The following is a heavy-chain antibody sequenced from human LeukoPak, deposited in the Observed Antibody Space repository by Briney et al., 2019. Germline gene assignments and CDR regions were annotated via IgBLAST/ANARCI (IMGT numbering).Heavy chain of an antibody. Sequence: ASGKLSCKASGYTFTGYYMHWGRQAPGQGLEWMGGINPNSGGTNYAQNFQGRVTMTRDMSTSTIYIQLSSLRSEDTAVEYCARGTGGYNTALAFDYWGQGTLVTVSS. D-gene: IGHD1-1*01. CDR2: INPNSGGT. CDR1: GYTFTGYY. J-gene: IGHJ4*02. CDR3: ARGTGGYNTALAFDY. V-gene: IGHV1-2*02.